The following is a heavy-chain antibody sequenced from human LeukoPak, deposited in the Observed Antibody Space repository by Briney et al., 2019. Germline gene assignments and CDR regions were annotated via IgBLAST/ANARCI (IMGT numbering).Heavy chain of an antibody. CDR1: GYTFTNYP. D-gene: IGHD3-9*01. CDR2: ISPYNGNT. J-gene: IGHJ6*02. CDR3: ARANFQPSDYDILTAMDV. V-gene: IGHV1-18*01. Sequence: GASVKVSCKASGYTFTNYPISWVRQAPGQGLEWMGWISPYNGNTNYAQKVQGRVTMTTDTSTSTAYMELRSLRSDDSAVYYCARANFQPSDYDILTAMDVWGQGTTVTVSS.